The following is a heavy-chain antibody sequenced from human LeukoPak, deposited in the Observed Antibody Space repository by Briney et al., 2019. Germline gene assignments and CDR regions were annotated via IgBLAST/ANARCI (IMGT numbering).Heavy chain of an antibody. V-gene: IGHV3-7*01. CDR3: ARRVTIFGVATEYNWFDP. Sequence: GGSLRLSCAASGFTFSSYAMHWVRQAPGKGLEWVANIKQDGSEKYYVDSVKGRFTISRDNAKNSLYLQMNSLRAEDTAVYYCARRVTIFGVATEYNWFDPWGQGTLVTVSS. J-gene: IGHJ5*02. D-gene: IGHD3-3*01. CDR1: GFTFSSYA. CDR2: IKQDGSEK.